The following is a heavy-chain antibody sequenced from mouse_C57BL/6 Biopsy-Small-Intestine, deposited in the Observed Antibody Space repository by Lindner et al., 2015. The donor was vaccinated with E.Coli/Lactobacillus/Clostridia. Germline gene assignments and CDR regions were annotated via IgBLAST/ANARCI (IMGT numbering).Heavy chain of an antibody. D-gene: IGHD2-5*01. Sequence: VQLQESGAELVKPGASVKISCKASGYAFSSYWMNWVKQRPGKGLEWIGQIYPGDGDTNYNGKFKGKATLTADKSPSTAYMQLSSLTSEDSAVYFCARHYSNYYYAMDYWGQGTSVTVSS. CDR2: IYPGDGDT. CDR3: ARHYSNYYYAMDY. V-gene: IGHV1-80*01. CDR1: GYAFSSYW. J-gene: IGHJ4*01.